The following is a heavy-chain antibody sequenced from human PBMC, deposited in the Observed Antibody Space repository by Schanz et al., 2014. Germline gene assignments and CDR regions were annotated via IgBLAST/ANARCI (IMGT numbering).Heavy chain of an antibody. V-gene: IGHV3-72*01. Sequence: EVQLAESGGGLVQPGGSLRLSCAASGFSFSDHAMDWVRQAAGKGLEWVGRVRKKEFSDDTEEYAASVRGRFTISRDDSKNVVNRQMNGLKTEDTAMYYCVREGSTTPVAGLRSFDWLGRFDYWGQGALVTVSS. D-gene: IGHD3-9*01. J-gene: IGHJ4*02. CDR2: VRKKEFSDDTE. CDR3: VREGSTTPVAGLRSFDWLGRFDY. CDR1: GFSFSDHA.